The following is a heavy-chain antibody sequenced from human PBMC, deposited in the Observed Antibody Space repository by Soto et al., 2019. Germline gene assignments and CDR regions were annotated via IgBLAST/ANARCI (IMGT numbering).Heavy chain of an antibody. D-gene: IGHD3-10*01. CDR3: ARVYMVRGTIIRYFDY. J-gene: IGHJ4*02. V-gene: IGHV4-59*12. Sequence: SETLSLTCTVSRGSLNNYYWTWIRQPPGRGLEWIGYIHYDGRTTYNPSLKSRITMSVDKSKNQFSLKLSSVTAADTAVYYCARVYMVRGTIIRYFDYWGQGTLVTVSS. CDR1: RGSLNNYY. CDR2: IHYDGRT.